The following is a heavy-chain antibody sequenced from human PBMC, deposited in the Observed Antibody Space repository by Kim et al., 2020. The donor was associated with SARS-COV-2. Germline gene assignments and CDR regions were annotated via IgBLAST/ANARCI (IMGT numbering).Heavy chain of an antibody. CDR1: GGSFSGYY. CDR3: ARGLEDDYGDYVFDY. J-gene: IGHJ4*02. CDR2: INHSGST. D-gene: IGHD4-17*01. Sequence: SETLSLTCAVYGGSFSGYYWSWIRQPPGKGLEWIGEINHSGSTNYNPSLKSRVTISVDTSKNQFSLKLSSVTAADTAVYYCARGLEDDYGDYVFDYWGQGTLVTVSS. V-gene: IGHV4-34*01.